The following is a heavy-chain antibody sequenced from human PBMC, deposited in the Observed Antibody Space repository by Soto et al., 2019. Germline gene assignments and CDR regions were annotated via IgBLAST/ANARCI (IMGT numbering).Heavy chain of an antibody. J-gene: IGHJ6*02. CDR2: IIPIFRTP. CDR1: GGTFSSSA. D-gene: IGHD1-26*01. CDR3: ARQKYRYQVGGHYYYILDV. V-gene: IGHV1-69*12. Sequence: QVQLVQSGSEVKKPGSSVNLSCTASGGTFSSSAISWVRQAPGQGLEWMGGIIPIFRTPDYAQKLQGRAIITAHEYTTTAYRELSILRSEATAVYFAARQKYRYQVGGHYYYILDVWGQGTTVTVSS.